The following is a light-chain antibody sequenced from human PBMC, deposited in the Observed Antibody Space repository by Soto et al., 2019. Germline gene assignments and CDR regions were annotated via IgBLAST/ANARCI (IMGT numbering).Light chain of an antibody. Sequence: QSALTQPASVSGSPGQSITISCTGTSSDVGGYNYVSWYQQHPGKAPKLMIYEVSNRPSEVSNRFSGSKSGNTASLTISGLQAEDEADYYCGAWDNNLSAGVFGSGTKVTVL. CDR1: SSDVGGYNY. CDR3: GAWDNNLSAGV. V-gene: IGLV2-14*03. J-gene: IGLJ1*01. CDR2: EVS.